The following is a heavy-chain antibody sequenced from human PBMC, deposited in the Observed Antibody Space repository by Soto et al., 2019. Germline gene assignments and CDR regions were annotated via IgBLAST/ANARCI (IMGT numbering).Heavy chain of an antibody. CDR2: ISGDGSSS. D-gene: IGHD1-26*01. V-gene: IGHV3-74*01. Sequence: EVQLVESGGGLVQPGGSLRLSCAASGFTLSAYWMHWVRQVPGKGRVWVSRISGDGSSSSYADSVEGRFTISRDNAKISGYLQMDSRRTEDTAVYYCVRGAPFDYWGAGTLVTVSS. CDR3: VRGAPFDY. CDR1: GFTLSAYW. J-gene: IGHJ4*02.